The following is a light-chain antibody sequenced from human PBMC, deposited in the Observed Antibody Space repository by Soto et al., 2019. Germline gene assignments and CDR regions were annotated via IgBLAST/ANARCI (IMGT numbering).Light chain of an antibody. CDR2: GAS. Sequence: EIMMTQSPDTLSVSPGERATLSCRASQSVSSDLAWYQQIPGQAPRLLIYGASTRATGVPARFSGSGSWTEFTLTISSLQSEDVAVYYCQQYNNWPPLTFGGGTKVEIK. V-gene: IGKV3-15*01. CDR1: QSVSSD. CDR3: QQYNNWPPLT. J-gene: IGKJ4*01.